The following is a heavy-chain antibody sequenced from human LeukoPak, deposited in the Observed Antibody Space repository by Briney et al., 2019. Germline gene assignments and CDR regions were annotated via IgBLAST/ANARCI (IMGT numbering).Heavy chain of an antibody. J-gene: IGHJ5*02. Sequence: PSETPSLTCAVYGGSFSGYYWSWIRQPPGKGLEWIGEINHSGSTNYNPSLKSRVTISVDTSKNQFSLKLSSVTAADTAVYYCARDRGVIITSWFDPWGQGTLVTVSS. D-gene: IGHD3-10*01. CDR2: INHSGST. CDR3: ARDRGVIITSWFDP. CDR1: GGSFSGYY. V-gene: IGHV4-34*01.